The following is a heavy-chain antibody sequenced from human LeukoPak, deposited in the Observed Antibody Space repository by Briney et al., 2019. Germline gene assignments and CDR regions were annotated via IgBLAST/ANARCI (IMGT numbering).Heavy chain of an antibody. Sequence: SVKVSCKASGFTFTSSTIQWVRQARGQRLEWVGWIVVGSGSTNYAQKFQDTVTITRDMSTGTAYMELSSLRSEDTAVYYCEAGEDTAMVYWAQGTLVTVSS. V-gene: IGHV1-58*02. J-gene: IGHJ4*02. CDR2: IVVGSGST. D-gene: IGHD5-18*01. CDR3: EAGEDTAMVY. CDR1: GFTFTSST.